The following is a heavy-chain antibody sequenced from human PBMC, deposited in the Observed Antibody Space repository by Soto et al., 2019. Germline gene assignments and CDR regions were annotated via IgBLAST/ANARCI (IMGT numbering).Heavy chain of an antibody. D-gene: IGHD1-1*01. V-gene: IGHV3-11*06. Sequence: GSLRLSCEGSGFTFSDYYISWIRQAPGKGLEWISYSSNSGTFSRYADSVKGRFSISRDNTKNLLYPQMNSLRAEDTAVYYCARSGDNYNRLDYWGQGTPVTVSS. CDR3: ARSGDNYNRLDY. J-gene: IGHJ4*02. CDR1: GFTFSDYY. CDR2: SSNSGTFS.